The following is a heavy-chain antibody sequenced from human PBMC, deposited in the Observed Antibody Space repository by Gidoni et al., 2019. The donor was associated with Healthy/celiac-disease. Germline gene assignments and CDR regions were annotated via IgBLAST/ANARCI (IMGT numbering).Heavy chain of an antibody. CDR2: IRGSGGST. J-gene: IGHJ5*02. CDR1: GFTLSRDA. Sequence: EVQLLESGGGLVQPGGSLRLSCAASGFTLSRDAMSWVRQAPGKGLEWVSAIRGSGGSTYYADSVKGRFTISRDNSKNTLYLQMISLRAEDTAVYYCAKPAYDILTGYYGFDPWGQGTLVTVSS. D-gene: IGHD3-9*01. CDR3: AKPAYDILTGYYGFDP. V-gene: IGHV3-23*01.